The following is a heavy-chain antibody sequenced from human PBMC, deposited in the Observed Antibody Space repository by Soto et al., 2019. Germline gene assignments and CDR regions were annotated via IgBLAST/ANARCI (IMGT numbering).Heavy chain of an antibody. D-gene: IGHD6-13*01. V-gene: IGHV1-3*01. J-gene: IGHJ6*03. Sequence: ASVKVSCKASGYTFTSYAMHWVRQAPGQRLEWMGWINAGNGNTKYSQKFQGRVTITRDTSASTAYMELSSLRSEDTAVYYCARSLYSSSWGLYYYYYMDVWGKGTTVTVSS. CDR2: INAGNGNT. CDR1: GYTFTSYA. CDR3: ARSLYSSSWGLYYYYYMDV.